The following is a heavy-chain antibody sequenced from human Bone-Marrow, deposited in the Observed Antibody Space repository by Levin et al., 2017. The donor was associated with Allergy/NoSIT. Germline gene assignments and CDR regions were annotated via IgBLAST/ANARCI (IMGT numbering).Heavy chain of an antibody. D-gene: IGHD2-2*01. V-gene: IGHV4-31*03. J-gene: IGHJ4*02. CDR2: IYYSGST. Sequence: SQTLSLTCTVSGGSISSGGYYWSWIRQHPGKGLEWIGYIYYSGSTYYNPSLKSRVTISVDTSKNQFSLKLSSVTAADTAVYYCARLKMSRSRYSSTTTLDYWGQGTLVTVSS. CDR3: ARLKMSRSRYSSTTTLDY. CDR1: GGSISSGGYY.